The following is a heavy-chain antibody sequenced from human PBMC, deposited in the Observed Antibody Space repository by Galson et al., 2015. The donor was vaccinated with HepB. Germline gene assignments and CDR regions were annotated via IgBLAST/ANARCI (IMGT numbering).Heavy chain of an antibody. CDR3: TGPYSTSPVGE. CDR1: GFTLSGSA. CDR2: LKSKSNNDAT. J-gene: IGHJ4*02. V-gene: IGHV3-73*01. D-gene: IGHD1-26*01. Sequence: LRLSCAASGFTLSGSAMHWVRQASGKGLEWVALLKSKSNNDATEYAAPVKGRFTVSRDDSKNTAFLQMNNLRTDDTAVYYCTGPYSTSPVGEWGQGTLVTVSS.